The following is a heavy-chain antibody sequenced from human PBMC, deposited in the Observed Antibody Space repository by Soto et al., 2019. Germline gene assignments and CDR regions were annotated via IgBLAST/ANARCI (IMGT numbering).Heavy chain of an antibody. CDR2: ISAYNGNT. J-gene: IGHJ4*02. CDR1: GYTFTSYG. CDR3: ARIIFQAAAHKYYFDY. Sequence: ASVKVSCKASGYTFTSYGISCVRQAPGQGLEWMGWISAYNGNTNYAQKLQGRVTMTTDTSTSTAYMELRSLRSDDTAVYYCARIIFQAAAHKYYFDYWGQGTLVTVSS. V-gene: IGHV1-18*04. D-gene: IGHD6-13*01.